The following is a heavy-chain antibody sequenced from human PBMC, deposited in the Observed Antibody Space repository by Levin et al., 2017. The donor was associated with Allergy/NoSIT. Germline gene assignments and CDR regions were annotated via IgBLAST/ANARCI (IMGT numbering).Heavy chain of an antibody. V-gene: IGHV4-59*01. CDR1: GGSISSYY. CDR3: ARWRKGFDY. CDR2: IYYSGST. Sequence: SQTLSLTCTVSGGSISSYYWSWIRQPPGKGLEWIGYIYYSGSTNYNPSLKSRVTISVDTSKNQFSLKLSSVTAADTAVYYCARWRKGFDYWGQGTLVTVSS. J-gene: IGHJ4*02.